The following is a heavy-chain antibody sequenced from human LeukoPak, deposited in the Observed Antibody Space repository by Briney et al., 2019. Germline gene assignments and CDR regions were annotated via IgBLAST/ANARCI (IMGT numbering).Heavy chain of an antibody. CDR3: ARGVSVVAYYFDY. D-gene: IGHD4-23*01. CDR2: IYYSGST. V-gene: IGHV4-30-4*01. J-gene: IGHJ4*02. Sequence: SQTLSLTCTVSGGSISSGDYYWSWIRQPPGKGLEWIGYIYYSGSTYYNPSLKSRVTISVDTSKNQFSLKLSSVTAADTAVYYCARGVSVVAYYFDYWGQGTLVTVSS. CDR1: GGSISSGDYY.